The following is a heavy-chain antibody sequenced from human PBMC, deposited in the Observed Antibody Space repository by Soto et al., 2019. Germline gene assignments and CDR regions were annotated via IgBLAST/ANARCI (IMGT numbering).Heavy chain of an antibody. D-gene: IGHD1-26*01. CDR2: SRADRGHT. CDR1: SSTYIRGG. Sequence: QIHLEQSGAELKEPGASVKVSCKASSSTYIRGGFSWVRQAPGQGLEWVGWSRADRGHTNYAQKFQGRVSMTTDVSTSTTYMELTSLTSDDTAVYYCARDADQWDHRLCDSWGQGTLVAVSS. V-gene: IGHV1-18*01. J-gene: IGHJ5*01. CDR3: ARDADQWDHRLCDS.